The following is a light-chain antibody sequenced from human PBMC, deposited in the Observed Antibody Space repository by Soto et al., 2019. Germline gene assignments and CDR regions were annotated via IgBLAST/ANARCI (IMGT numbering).Light chain of an antibody. V-gene: IGKV3-11*01. Sequence: DILMTQSPATLSLSPGGRATLSCRASQSVSSNLAWYQQKPGQAPRLLIYDASVRATGTPARFSGSGSGTAFTLTISSLEPEDFALYYCQQRSTWPTFGQGTRLEIK. CDR2: DAS. CDR1: QSVSSN. CDR3: QQRSTWPT. J-gene: IGKJ5*01.